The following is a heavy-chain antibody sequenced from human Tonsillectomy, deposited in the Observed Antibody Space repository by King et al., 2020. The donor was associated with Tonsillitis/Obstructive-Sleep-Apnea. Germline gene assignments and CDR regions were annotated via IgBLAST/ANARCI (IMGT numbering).Heavy chain of an antibody. V-gene: IGHV3-9*01. CDR2: ISWNSGSI. D-gene: IGHD2-2*02. CDR1: GFTFDDYA. Sequence: VQLVESGGGLVQPGRSLRLSCAASGFTFDDYAMHWVRQAPGKGLEWVSGISWNSGSIGYADSVKGRFTISRDNAKNSLYLQMNSLRAEDTALYYCAQDNQCSSTSCYSSHYYYYMDVWGKGTTVTVSS. J-gene: IGHJ6*03. CDR3: AQDNQCSSTSCYSSHYYYYMDV.